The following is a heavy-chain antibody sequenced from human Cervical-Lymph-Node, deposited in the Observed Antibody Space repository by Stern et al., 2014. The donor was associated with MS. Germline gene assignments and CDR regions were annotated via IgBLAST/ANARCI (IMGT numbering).Heavy chain of an antibody. CDR1: GDSISSYTHY. CDR2: VYYSGAT. J-gene: IGHJ4*02. D-gene: IGHD2-8*02. CDR3: AKHACTGAACPFDL. V-gene: IGHV4-39*01. Sequence: QVQLQESGPGLVKPSETLSLTCAVSGDSISSYTHYWAWIRQPPGKGLEWIGSVYYSGATYYNTSLKSPVTISVDKSKNHFSLGLTSVTAADTAVYYCAKHACTGAACPFDLWGQGTLVTVSS.